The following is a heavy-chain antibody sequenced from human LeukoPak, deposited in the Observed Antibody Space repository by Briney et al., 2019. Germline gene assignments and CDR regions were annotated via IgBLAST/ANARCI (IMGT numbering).Heavy chain of an antibody. CDR3: AIVPSSNYYYYYMDV. Sequence: QAGGSLRLSGAASGFTFSSYGMSWVRQAPGKGLEWVSAISGSGGSTYYADSVKGRFTISRDNSKNTLYLQMNSLRAEDTAVYYCAIVPSSNYYYYYMDVWGKGTTVTISS. J-gene: IGHJ6*03. CDR1: GFTFSSYG. V-gene: IGHV3-23*01. CDR2: ISGSGGST. D-gene: IGHD2-2*01.